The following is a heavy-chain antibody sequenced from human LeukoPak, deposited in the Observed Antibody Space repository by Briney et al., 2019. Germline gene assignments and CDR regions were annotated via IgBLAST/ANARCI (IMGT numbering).Heavy chain of an antibody. J-gene: IGHJ4*02. D-gene: IGHD3-10*01. V-gene: IGHV3-23*01. CDR1: GFTFSSYA. CDR2: ISGSGGST. Sequence: GGSLRLSCAASGFTFSSYAMSWVRQAPGKGLEWVSAISGSGGSTYYADSVKGRFTISRDNSKNTLYLQMNSLRAEDTAVYYCAKAIRTTMVRGVIITRELGLCDYWGQGTLVTVSS. CDR3: AKAIRTTMVRGVIITRELGLCDY.